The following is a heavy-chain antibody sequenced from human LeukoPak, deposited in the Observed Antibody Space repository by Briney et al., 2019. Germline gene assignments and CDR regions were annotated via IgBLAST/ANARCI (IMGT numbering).Heavy chain of an antibody. CDR1: GYTFTSYG. V-gene: IGHV1-18*01. CDR3: ARGSGIVATDPHFDY. Sequence: ASVKVSCKASGYTFTSYGISWERQAPGQGLEWMGWISAYNGNTNYAQKLQGRVTMTTDTSTSTAYMELRSLRSDDTAVYYCARGSGIVATDPHFDYWGQGTLVTVSS. J-gene: IGHJ4*02. D-gene: IGHD5-12*01. CDR2: ISAYNGNT.